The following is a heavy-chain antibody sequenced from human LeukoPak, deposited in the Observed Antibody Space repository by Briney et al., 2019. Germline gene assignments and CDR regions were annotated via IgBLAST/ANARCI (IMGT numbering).Heavy chain of an antibody. V-gene: IGHV4-34*01. D-gene: IGHD3-3*01. CDR3: ARGPTRITIFGSSSFRFDP. J-gene: IGHJ5*02. CDR2: INHSGST. Sequence: PSETLSLTCAVYGGSFSGYYWSWIRQPPGKGLEWIGEINHSGSTNYNPSLKSRVTISVDTSKNQFSLKLSSVTAADTAVYYCARGPTRITIFGSSSFRFDPWGQGTLVTVSS. CDR1: GGSFSGYY.